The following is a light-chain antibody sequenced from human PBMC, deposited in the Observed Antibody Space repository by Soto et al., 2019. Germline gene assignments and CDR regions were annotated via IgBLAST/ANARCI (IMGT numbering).Light chain of an antibody. CDR3: SWYKTRSPLV. CDR1: SSDVGTYKY. CDR2: DVS. V-gene: IGLV2-14*03. J-gene: IGLJ2*01. Sequence: QSALTQPASVSASPGQSITISCTGTSSDVGTYKYVSWYQHHPGKAPKLMIYDVSNRPSGVSNRFSGSKSGNTASLIISGLQTEDGGNYYCSWYKTRSPLVFGGGTK.